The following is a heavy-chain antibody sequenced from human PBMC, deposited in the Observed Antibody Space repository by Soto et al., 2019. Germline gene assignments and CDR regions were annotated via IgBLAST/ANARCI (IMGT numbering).Heavy chain of an antibody. V-gene: IGHV4-4*02. CDR1: GGSISSSYW. CDR2: IYHSGST. Sequence: QVQLQESGPGLVKPSGTLSLTCAVSGGSISSSYWWSWVRQPPGKGLEWIGEIYHSGSTNYNPSLKSRVTISVDKAKNQFPLKLSSVTAADTAVYYCTRRRITMIVVVYDAFDIWGQGTTVTVSS. D-gene: IGHD3-22*01. CDR3: TRRRITMIVVVYDAFDI. J-gene: IGHJ3*02.